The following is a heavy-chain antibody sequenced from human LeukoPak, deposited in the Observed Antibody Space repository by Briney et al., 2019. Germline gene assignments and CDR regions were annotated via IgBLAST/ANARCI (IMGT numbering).Heavy chain of an antibody. D-gene: IGHD3-10*01. J-gene: IGHJ4*02. CDR2: ISGSGSGGST. CDR3: AKDDAWLRFGE. V-gene: IGHV3-23*01. Sequence: GGSLRLSCAASGFTFNNFAMSWVRQAPGKVLEWVSGISGSGSGGSTYYADSVKGRFTISRDNSKNTLYLEVISLTAEDTAVYYCAKDDAWLRFGEWSQGTLVTVSS. CDR1: GFTFNNFA.